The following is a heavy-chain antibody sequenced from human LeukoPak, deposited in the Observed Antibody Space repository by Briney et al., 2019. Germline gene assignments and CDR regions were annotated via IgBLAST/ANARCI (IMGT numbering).Heavy chain of an antibody. CDR3: ARESKGVYYFDY. Sequence: ASVKVSCKASGYTFTSYAMHWVRQAPGQRLEWMGWINAGNGNTKYSQKFQGRVTITRDTSASTAYMELSSLRSEDTAVYYCARESKGVYYFDYWGQGTLVTVSS. CDR2: INAGNGNT. D-gene: IGHD2-8*01. CDR1: GYTFTSYA. J-gene: IGHJ4*02. V-gene: IGHV1-3*01.